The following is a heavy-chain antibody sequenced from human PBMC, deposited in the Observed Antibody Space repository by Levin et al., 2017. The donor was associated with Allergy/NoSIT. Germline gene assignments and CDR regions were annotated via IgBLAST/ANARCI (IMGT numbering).Heavy chain of an antibody. D-gene: IGHD3-3*01. Sequence: GESLKISCAASGFAFSSYGMSWVRQTPGKGLEWVSGISGSGGDTHYADSVKGRFTISRDNSKNTLYLQVNRLRVDDTAVYYCTKDTSGPTYYDYWTGYVGDVWGQGTTVIVSS. CDR1: GFAFSSYG. CDR2: ISGSGGDT. V-gene: IGHV3-23*01. J-gene: IGHJ6*02. CDR3: TKDTSGPTYYDYWTGYVGDV.